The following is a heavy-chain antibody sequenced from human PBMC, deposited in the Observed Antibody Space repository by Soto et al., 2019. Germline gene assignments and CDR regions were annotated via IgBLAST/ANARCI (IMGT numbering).Heavy chain of an antibody. J-gene: IGHJ5*02. CDR3: ARVVRGVMYNWFDP. CDR2: IYHSGST. V-gene: IGHV4-4*02. Sequence: SETLSLTCAVSGGSISSSNWWSWVRQPPGKGLEWIGEIYHSGSTNYNPSLKSRVTISVDKSKNQFSLKLSSVTAADTAVYYCARVVRGVMYNWFDPWGQGTMVTVS. D-gene: IGHD3-10*01. CDR1: GGSISSSNW.